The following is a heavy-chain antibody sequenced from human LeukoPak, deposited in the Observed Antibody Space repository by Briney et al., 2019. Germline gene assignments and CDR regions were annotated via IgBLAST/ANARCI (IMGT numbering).Heavy chain of an antibody. CDR2: IYSGGST. V-gene: IGHV3-53*01. CDR1: GFTVSSNY. Sequence: SGGSLRLSCAASGFTVSSNYMSWVRQAPGKGLEWVSVIYSGGSTYYPDSVKGRFTISRDNSKNTLYLQMNSLRAEDTAVYYCARVSPNTVTTLQYFDYGGQGTMPTVSS. CDR3: ARVSPNTVTTLQYFDY. D-gene: IGHD4-17*01. J-gene: IGHJ4*02.